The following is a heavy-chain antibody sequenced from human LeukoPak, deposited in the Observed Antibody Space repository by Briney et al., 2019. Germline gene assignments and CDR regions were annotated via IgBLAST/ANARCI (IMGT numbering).Heavy chain of an antibody. D-gene: IGHD6-25*01. V-gene: IGHV4-59*01. CDR1: GGSISSYY. J-gene: IGHJ6*02. CDR3: ARVIAASMDV. CDR2: IYYSGST. Sequence: SETLSLTCTVSGGSISSYYWSWIRQPPGKGLEWIGYIYYSGSTNYNPSLKSRVTISVDTSKNQFSLKLSSVAAADTAVYYCARVIAASMDVWGQGTTVTVSS.